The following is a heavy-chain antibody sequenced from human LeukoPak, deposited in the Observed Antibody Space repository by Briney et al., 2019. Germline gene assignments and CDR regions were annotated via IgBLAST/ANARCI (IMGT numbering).Heavy chain of an antibody. V-gene: IGHV3-48*02. CDR3: ARSVNYFDY. Sequence: GGSLRLSCAASGFTFSSYNMNWVRQAPGKGLEWVSYISGDSSDKFYADSVKGRFTISRDNAKNSLYLQMNSLRDEDTAVYYCARSVNYFDYWGQGTLVTVSS. CDR2: ISGDSSDK. D-gene: IGHD2/OR15-2a*01. CDR1: GFTFSSYN. J-gene: IGHJ4*02.